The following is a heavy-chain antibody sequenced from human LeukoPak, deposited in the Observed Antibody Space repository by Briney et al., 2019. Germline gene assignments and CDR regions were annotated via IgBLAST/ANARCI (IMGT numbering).Heavy chain of an antibody. CDR3: ATQGEMGAFYFDY. CDR1: GFTFSSYA. D-gene: IGHD1-26*01. Sequence: GGSLRLTCAASGFTFSSYAMSWVRQAPGKGLEWVSAISGSGGSTYYADSVKGRFTISRDNSKNTLYLQMNSLRAEDTAVYYCATQGEMGAFYFDYWGQGTLVTVSS. J-gene: IGHJ4*02. V-gene: IGHV3-23*01. CDR2: ISGSGGST.